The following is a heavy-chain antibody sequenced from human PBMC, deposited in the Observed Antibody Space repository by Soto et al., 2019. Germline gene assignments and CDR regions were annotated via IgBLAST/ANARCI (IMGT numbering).Heavy chain of an antibody. CDR2: AYYRSKWYN. CDR1: GDSVSSNSAA. V-gene: IGHV6-1*01. CDR3: DRDIEAWGSIAARLAQNRDYYYGMDV. J-gene: IGHJ6*02. Sequence: SQTLSLTCAISGDSVSSNSAAWNWIRQSPSRGLEWLGRAYYRSKWYNDYAVSVKSRITIDPDTSKNQFSLQLNSVTPEDTAVYYCDRDIEAWGSIAARLAQNRDYYYGMDVWGQGSTGTISS. D-gene: IGHD6-6*01.